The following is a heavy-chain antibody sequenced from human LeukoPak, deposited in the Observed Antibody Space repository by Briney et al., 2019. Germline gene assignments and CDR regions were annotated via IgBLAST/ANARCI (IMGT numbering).Heavy chain of an antibody. CDR3: ARSGATRDGYSYAFDI. CDR1: GYTFTSYD. CDR2: MNPNSGNT. V-gene: IGHV1-8*01. D-gene: IGHD5-24*01. J-gene: IGHJ3*02. Sequence: GASVKVPCKASGYTFTSYDINWVRQATGQGLEWMGWMNPNSGNTGYAQKFQGRVTMTRNTSISTAYMELSSLRSEDTAVYYCARSGATRDGYSYAFDIWGQGTMVTVSS.